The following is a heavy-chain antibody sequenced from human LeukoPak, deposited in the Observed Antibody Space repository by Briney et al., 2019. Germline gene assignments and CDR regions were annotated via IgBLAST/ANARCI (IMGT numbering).Heavy chain of an antibody. J-gene: IGHJ4*02. Sequence: GGSLRLSCAASGFSFSDYGLHWIRQAPGKGLEWVALISYDGSQKNFADSVKGRFTTSRDNSKFTMYLEMNSLRAEDTAVYFCARDKDGWGIHDFWGQGTLVTVSS. CDR3: ARDKDGWGIHDF. CDR1: GFSFSDYG. CDR2: ISYDGSQK. V-gene: IGHV3-30*03. D-gene: IGHD3-16*01.